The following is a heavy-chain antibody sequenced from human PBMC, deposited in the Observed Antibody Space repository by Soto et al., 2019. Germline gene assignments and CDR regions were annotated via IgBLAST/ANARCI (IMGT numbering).Heavy chain of an antibody. CDR3: ARGLEYFQH. V-gene: IGHV4-34*01. J-gene: IGHJ1*01. CDR1: NGSFSGYY. CDR2: ITHSGSS. Sequence: SETLSLTCDVFNGSFSGYYWSWIRQPPGKGLEWIAEITHSGSSNYNPSLKSRVTMSLDRSKNHFSLKLTSVTAADSAVYYCARGLEYFQHWGQGTLVTVSS.